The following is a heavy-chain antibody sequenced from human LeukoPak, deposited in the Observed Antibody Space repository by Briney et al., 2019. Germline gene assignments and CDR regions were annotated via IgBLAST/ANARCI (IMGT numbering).Heavy chain of an antibody. V-gene: IGHV4-31*03. Sequence: SETLSLTCTVSGGSISGSSYYWSWIRQHPGKGLEWIGYIYYSGSTYYNPSLKSRVTISVDTSKNQFSLKLSSVTAADTAVYYCARAHPPVLLWFGEFLGWFDPWGQGTLVTVSS. CDR1: GGSISGSSYY. CDR3: ARAHPPVLLWFGEFLGWFDP. D-gene: IGHD3-10*01. J-gene: IGHJ5*02. CDR2: IYYSGST.